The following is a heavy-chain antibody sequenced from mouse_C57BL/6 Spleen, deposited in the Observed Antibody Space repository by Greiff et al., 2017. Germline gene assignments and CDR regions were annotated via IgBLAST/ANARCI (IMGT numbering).Heavy chain of an antibody. D-gene: IGHD1-1*01. Sequence: QVQLQQPGAELVMPGASVKLSCKASGYTFTSYWMHWVKQRPGQGLEWIGEIDPSDSYTNYNQKFKGKSTLTVDKSSSTAYMQLSSLTSEDSAVYYCARSGYCGSYWYFDVWGTGTTVTVSS. J-gene: IGHJ1*03. V-gene: IGHV1-69*01. CDR3: ARSGYCGSYWYFDV. CDR1: GYTFTSYW. CDR2: IDPSDSYT.